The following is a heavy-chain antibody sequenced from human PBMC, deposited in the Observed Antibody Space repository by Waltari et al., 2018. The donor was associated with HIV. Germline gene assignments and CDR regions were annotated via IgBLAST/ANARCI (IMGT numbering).Heavy chain of an antibody. V-gene: IGHV5-51*01. D-gene: IGHD3-10*01. CDR3: ARTVQGVTSRFDY. Sequence: EVQLVQSGAEVKKPGESLKISCKGSGYSFTSHWIGWVRQMPGKGLELMGIIYPGDSDSRYSPSFQGQVTISADKSITTAHLQWSSLKASDTAMYYCARTVQGVTSRFDYWGQGTLVTVSS. CDR2: IYPGDSDS. CDR1: GYSFTSHW. J-gene: IGHJ4*02.